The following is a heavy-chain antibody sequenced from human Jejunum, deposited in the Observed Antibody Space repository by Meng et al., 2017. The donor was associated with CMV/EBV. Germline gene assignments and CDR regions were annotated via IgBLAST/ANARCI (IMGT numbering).Heavy chain of an antibody. CDR2: IKQDGSEK. CDR3: TIMDV. Sequence: SLKISCAASGFNFNSYWMNWVRQAPGKGLEWVAIIKQDGSEKYYVDSVKGRFTISRDNAKNSLYLQMNSLRAEDTAVYYCTIMDVWGQGTTVTVSS. V-gene: IGHV3-7*01. J-gene: IGHJ6*02. CDR1: GFNFNSYW.